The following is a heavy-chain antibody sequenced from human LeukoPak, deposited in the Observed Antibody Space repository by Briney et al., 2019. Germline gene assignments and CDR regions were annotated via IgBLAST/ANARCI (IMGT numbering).Heavy chain of an antibody. CDR3: AKAPRDSSGYYYVGDY. CDR1: GFTFSSYA. D-gene: IGHD3-22*01. V-gene: IGHV3-23*01. J-gene: IGHJ4*02. Sequence: GGSLRLSCAASGFTFSSYAMSWVRQAPGKGLEWVSVLSGSGGSTWYADSVKGRLTISRDNSKNTLYLQMNRLRAEDTAVYYCAKAPRDSSGYYYVGDYWGQGTLVTVSS. CDR2: LSGSGGST.